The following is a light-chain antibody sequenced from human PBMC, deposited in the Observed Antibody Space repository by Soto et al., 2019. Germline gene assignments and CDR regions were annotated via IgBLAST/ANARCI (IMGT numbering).Light chain of an antibody. V-gene: IGKV1-5*01. CDR1: ESIGKW. J-gene: IGKJ1*01. CDR2: DAS. Sequence: DIQMTQSPSTLSASVGDRVTITCRASESIGKWLAWYQQKPGKAPELLISDASSLESGVPSRFSGSGSGTEFTLTISSLQPDDFATYYCQQCNSYPWTFGQGTKVDIK. CDR3: QQCNSYPWT.